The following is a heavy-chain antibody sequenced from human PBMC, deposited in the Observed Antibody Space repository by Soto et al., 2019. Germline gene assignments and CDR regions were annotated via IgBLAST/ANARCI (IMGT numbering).Heavy chain of an antibody. J-gene: IGHJ4*02. Sequence: QVQLVQSGAEVKKPGASVKVSCKASGYTFTSYAMHWVRQAPGQRLEWMGWINAGNGNTKYSQKFQGRVTSTRDTTASTAYMELSSLRSEDTAVYSCARDIRGRGDYWGQGTLVTVSS. CDR3: ARDIRGRGDY. CDR2: INAGNGNT. V-gene: IGHV1-3*01. D-gene: IGHD3-16*01. CDR1: GYTFTSYA.